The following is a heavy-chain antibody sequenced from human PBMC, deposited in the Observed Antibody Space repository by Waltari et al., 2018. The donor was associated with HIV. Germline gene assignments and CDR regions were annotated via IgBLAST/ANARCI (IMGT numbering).Heavy chain of an antibody. V-gene: IGHV4-34*01. CDR3: AGAKRCGTVCLDAFDV. CDR1: GGSLCSYF. J-gene: IGHJ3*01. D-gene: IGHD2-15*01. CDR2: INQAGKT. Sequence: QVQLQQWGAGLLRPSETLPLSCAFYGGSLCSYFWNWLLQFPGKGPEWLGQINQAGKTDFNPAVKGRFTITVDTSKNHFSLRVTSMTAADTAVYYCAGAKRCGTVCLDAFDVWGQGTMVSVSS.